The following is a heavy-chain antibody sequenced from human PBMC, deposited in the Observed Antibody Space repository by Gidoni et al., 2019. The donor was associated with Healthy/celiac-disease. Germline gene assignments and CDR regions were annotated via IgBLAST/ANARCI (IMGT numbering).Heavy chain of an antibody. D-gene: IGHD3-9*01. CDR1: GFTFSSDW. J-gene: IGHJ6*03. V-gene: IGHV3-74*01. CDR3: ARVLVVVPDTSPPNESYYDILTVMDV. CDR2: INSDGSST. Sequence: EVQLVESGGGLVQPGGSLRLSCAASGFTFSSDWRHWVRQAPGKGLVWVSRINSDGSSTSYADSVKGRFTISRDNAKNTLYLQMNSLRAEDTAVYYCARVLVVVPDTSPPNESYYDILTVMDVWGKGTTVTVSS.